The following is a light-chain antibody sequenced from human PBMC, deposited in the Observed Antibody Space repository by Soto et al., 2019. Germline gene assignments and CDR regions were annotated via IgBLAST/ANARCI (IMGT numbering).Light chain of an antibody. Sequence: QSVLTQPTSVSEAPGQRVTISCTGTSSNIGAGYEAHWFQQVPGTAPKLLIYENNNRPSGVPDRFSGSKSGTAASLAITGLQAEDEAEYYCQSYDSSLSGYVFGPGTKVTVL. CDR3: QSYDSSLSGYV. CDR1: SSNIGAGYE. CDR2: ENN. J-gene: IGLJ1*01. V-gene: IGLV1-40*01.